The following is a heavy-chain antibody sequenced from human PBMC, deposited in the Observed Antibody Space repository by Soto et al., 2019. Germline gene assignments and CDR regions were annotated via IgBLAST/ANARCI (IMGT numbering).Heavy chain of an antibody. CDR1: GFTFSSYW. V-gene: IGHV3-74*01. D-gene: IGHD3-16*01. Sequence: PGGSLRLSCAASGFTFSSYWMHWVRQAPGKGLVWVSRINSDGSSTSYADSVKGRFTISRDNAKNTLYLQMNSLRAEDTAVYYCARDPGVSGGMITFGGPPDYWGQGTLVTVSS. CDR3: ARDPGVSGGMITFGGPPDY. J-gene: IGHJ4*02. CDR2: INSDGSST.